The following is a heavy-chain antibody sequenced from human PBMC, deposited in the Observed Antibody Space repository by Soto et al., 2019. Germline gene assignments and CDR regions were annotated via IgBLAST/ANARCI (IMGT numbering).Heavy chain of an antibody. D-gene: IGHD2-21*01. V-gene: IGHV1-3*01. CDR1: GYTFTSYA. CDR2: INAGNGNT. J-gene: IGHJ4*02. Sequence: GASVTVSCKASGYTFTSYAMHWVRQAPGQRLEWMGWINAGNGNTKYSQKFQGRVTITRDTSASTAHMELSSLRSEDTAVYYCARGFVRGRLFDYWGQGTLVTVSS. CDR3: ARGFVRGRLFDY.